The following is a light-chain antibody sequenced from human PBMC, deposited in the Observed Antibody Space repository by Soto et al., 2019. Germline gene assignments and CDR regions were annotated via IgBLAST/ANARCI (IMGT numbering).Light chain of an antibody. CDR1: SSNVGGNP. CDR3: ASWDDSMNGPV. Sequence: QSVLSQPPSASGTPGQGVTISCSVSSSNVGGNPVNWDQHVPTTAPKLLSYTNTQRPSGVPDRFSGSKSCTSASLAISGLQSEDEADYYCASWDDSMNGPVFGTGTKVTVL. CDR2: TNT. V-gene: IGLV1-44*01. J-gene: IGLJ1*01.